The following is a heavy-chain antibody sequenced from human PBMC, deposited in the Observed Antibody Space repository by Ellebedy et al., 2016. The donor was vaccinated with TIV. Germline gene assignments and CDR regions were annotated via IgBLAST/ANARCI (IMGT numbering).Heavy chain of an antibody. CDR2: INQSGST. CDR3: ARIWYSSLDV. Sequence: SETLSLTXAVYGGSFSGYYWSWIRQPPGKGLEWIGEINQSGSTNYNPSLKSRVTISVDTSKNQFSLNLNSVTAADTAVYYCARIWYSSLDVWGQGTTVTVSS. D-gene: IGHD6-13*01. CDR1: GGSFSGYY. V-gene: IGHV4-34*01. J-gene: IGHJ6*02.